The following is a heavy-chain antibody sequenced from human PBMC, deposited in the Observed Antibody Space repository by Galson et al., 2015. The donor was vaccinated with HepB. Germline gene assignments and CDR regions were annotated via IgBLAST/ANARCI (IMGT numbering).Heavy chain of an antibody. D-gene: IGHD4-17*01. CDR2: IWDDGSNK. Sequence: SLRLSCAASGFTFSSYGMHWVRQAPGKGLEWVAVIWDDGSNKYYADSVKGRFTISRDNSKNTLYLQMNSLRAEDTAVYYCARGDYGDYEMADYFDYWGQGTLVTVSS. CDR3: ARGDYGDYEMADYFDY. CDR1: GFTFSSYG. V-gene: IGHV3-33*01. J-gene: IGHJ4*02.